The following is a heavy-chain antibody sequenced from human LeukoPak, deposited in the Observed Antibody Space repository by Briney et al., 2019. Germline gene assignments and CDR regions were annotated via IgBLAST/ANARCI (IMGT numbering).Heavy chain of an antibody. D-gene: IGHD6-19*01. CDR2: IIPIFGTA. J-gene: IGHJ4*02. V-gene: IGHV1-69*13. CDR1: GGTFSSYA. CDR3: ARGPSTAIAVAAYFDY. Sequence: ASVKVSCKASGGTFSSYAISWVRQAPGQGLEWMGGIIPIFGTANYAQKFQGRVTITADESTSTAYMELGSLRSEDTAVYYCARGPSTAIAVAAYFDYWGQGTLVTVSS.